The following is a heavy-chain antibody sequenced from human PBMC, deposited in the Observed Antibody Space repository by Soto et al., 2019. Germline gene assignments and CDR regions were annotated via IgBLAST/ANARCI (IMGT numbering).Heavy chain of an antibody. CDR2: INPSGGST. CDR3: ARGRAPITMIVVDPFDP. D-gene: IGHD3-22*01. CDR1: GYTFTRYY. Sequence: DSVKVSCKASGYTFTRYYMHWVRQAPVQVLEWMGIINPSGGSTSYAQKFQGRVTMTRNTSISTAYMELSSLRSEDTAVYYCARGRAPITMIVVDPFDPWGQGTLVTVSS. V-gene: IGHV1-46*01. J-gene: IGHJ5*02.